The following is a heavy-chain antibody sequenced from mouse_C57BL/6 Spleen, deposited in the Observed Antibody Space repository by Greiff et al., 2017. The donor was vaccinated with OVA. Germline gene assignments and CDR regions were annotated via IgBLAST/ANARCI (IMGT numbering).Heavy chain of an antibody. CDR3: GRYNTTVPYAMDY. D-gene: IGHD1-1*01. Sequence: EVKVVESGGGLVQPGGSLSLSCAASGFTFTDYYMSWVRQPPGKALEWLGFIRNKANGYTTEYSASVKGRFTITRDNSQSILYLQMNALEAEDSATYYCGRYNTTVPYAMDYWGQGTSVTVSS. V-gene: IGHV7-3*01. CDR1: GFTFTDYY. J-gene: IGHJ4*01. CDR2: IRNKANGYTT.